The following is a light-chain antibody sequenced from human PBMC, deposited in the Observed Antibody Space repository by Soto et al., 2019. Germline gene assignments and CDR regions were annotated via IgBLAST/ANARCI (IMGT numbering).Light chain of an antibody. V-gene: IGLV2-8*01. J-gene: IGLJ1*01. CDR3: SSFAVSNSFV. CDR2: EVN. CDR1: SNDVGAYNY. Sequence: QSALTQPPSASGSPGQSVTISCTETSNDVGAYNYVSWYQQHPGKAPKVMIYEVNKRPSGVPDRFSGSKSGNTASLTVSGLQAEDEADYYCSSFAVSNSFVFGTGTKVTVL.